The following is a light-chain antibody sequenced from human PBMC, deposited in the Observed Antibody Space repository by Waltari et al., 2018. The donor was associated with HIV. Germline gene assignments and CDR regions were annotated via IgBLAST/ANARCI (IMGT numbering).Light chain of an antibody. CDR3: QQYGTVPIT. V-gene: IGKV3-20*01. CDR1: KTIRSSY. J-gene: IGKJ4*01. Sequence: EIVLTQSPGTLPLSPGERAILSCRASKTIRSSYIACYHQRPGQAPRLLMYSTSRRATGIPDRCSGSGSGTDFTLTINRLEPEDFAVFYCQQYGTVPITFGGGTKLEIK. CDR2: STS.